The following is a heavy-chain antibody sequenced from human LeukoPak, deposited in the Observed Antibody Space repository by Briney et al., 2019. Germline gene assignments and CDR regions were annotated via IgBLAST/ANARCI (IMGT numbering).Heavy chain of an antibody. J-gene: IGHJ4*02. Sequence: ESGPTLVDPTPPPTLTCTFSGFSPDTNGVGVGWIRQPPVKALEVLALIYWDDDKRYSTSLKSRLTITKDTSKNQAVLTMTNMDSVDTGTYYCAHSPFLQDPLFDFWGQGTPVTVSS. V-gene: IGHV2-5*02. D-gene: IGHD2/OR15-2a*01. CDR2: IYWDDDK. CDR3: AHSPFLQDPLFDF. CDR1: GFSPDTNGVG.